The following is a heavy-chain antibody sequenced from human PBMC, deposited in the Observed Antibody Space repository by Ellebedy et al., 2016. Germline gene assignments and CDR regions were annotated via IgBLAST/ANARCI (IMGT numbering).Heavy chain of an antibody. D-gene: IGHD3-22*01. J-gene: IGHJ4*02. Sequence: GESLKISCSASGFSFSDYAMHWVRQAPGKGLDYVSVISDNGRYTYYADSVKGRFTISRDNSKNTLYLQMSSLRVGDTAVYYCVKSASRFDSSGYFTYYFDYWGQGTLVTVSS. CDR3: VKSASRFDSSGYFTYYFDY. CDR1: GFSFSDYA. CDR2: ISDNGRYT. V-gene: IGHV3-64D*09.